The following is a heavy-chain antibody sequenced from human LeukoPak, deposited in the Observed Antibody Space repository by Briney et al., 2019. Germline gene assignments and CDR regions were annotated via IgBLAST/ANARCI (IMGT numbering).Heavy chain of an antibody. CDR3: ASCYYDRSGYYYFDY. J-gene: IGHJ4*02. CDR1: GYTFSGHY. CDR2: IKPSSGAT. Sequence: ASVKVSCKASGYTFSGHYMHWVRQAPGQGLEWMGWIKPSSGATNYAQKFRGRVTMTRDTSNRTSYMELSRLRSDDTALYYCASCYYDRSGYYYFDYWGQGTLVTVSS. V-gene: IGHV1-2*02. D-gene: IGHD3-22*01.